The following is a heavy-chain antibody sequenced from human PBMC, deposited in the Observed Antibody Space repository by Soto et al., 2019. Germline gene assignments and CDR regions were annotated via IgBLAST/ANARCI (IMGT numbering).Heavy chain of an antibody. CDR3: ARGRAVAV. J-gene: IGHJ4*02. V-gene: IGHV3-7*02. CDR2: IKEDGSEK. Sequence: ESGGGLVQPGGSLRLSCVASGFTFSNYCMTWVRQAPGKGLEWVANIKEDGSEKYYVDSVKGRFTISRDNAKNSRSLQINSLRAEDTGIYYCARGRAVAVWGQGPLVIVSS. CDR1: GFTFSNYC. D-gene: IGHD6-19*01.